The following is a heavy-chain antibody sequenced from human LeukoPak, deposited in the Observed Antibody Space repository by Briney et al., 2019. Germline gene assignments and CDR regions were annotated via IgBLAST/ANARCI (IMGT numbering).Heavy chain of an antibody. D-gene: IGHD6-13*01. CDR2: ISSSSNTI. CDR1: GFTFNYFS. V-gene: IGHV3-48*02. J-gene: IGHJ4*02. Sequence: GGSLRLSCAASGFTFNYFSVNWVRQAPGKGLEWVSYISSSSNTIHYADSVKGRFTISRDNARNSLYLQMNSLRDEDTAVYYCARDRDHSNNWYIFLDYWGQGTLVTVSS. CDR3: ARDRDHSNNWYIFLDY.